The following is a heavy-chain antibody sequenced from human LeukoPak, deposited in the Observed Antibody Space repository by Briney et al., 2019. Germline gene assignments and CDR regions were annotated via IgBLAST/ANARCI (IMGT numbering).Heavy chain of an antibody. V-gene: IGHV4-34*01. J-gene: IGHJ2*01. CDR2: INHSGST. CDR1: GGSFSGYY. CDR3: AKVNEDIVVVPAANGGYWYLHL. D-gene: IGHD2-2*01. Sequence: SETLSLTCAVYGGSFSGYYWSWIRQLPGKGLEWIGEINHSGSTNYNPSLKSRVTISVDTSKNQFSLKLSSVTAADTAVYYCAKVNEDIVVVPAANGGYWYLHLWGRGTLVTVSS.